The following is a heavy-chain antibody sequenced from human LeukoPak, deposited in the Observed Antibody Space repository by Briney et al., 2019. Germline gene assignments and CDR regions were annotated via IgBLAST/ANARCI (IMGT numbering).Heavy chain of an antibody. Sequence: GGSLRLSCAASGFTFSSYWMSWVRQAPGKGLEWVANIKQDGSEKYYVDSVKGRFTISRDNAKNSLYLQMNSLRAEDTAVYYCARDHNWGSDEDWFDPWGQGTLVTVSS. V-gene: IGHV3-7*01. D-gene: IGHD7-27*01. CDR2: IKQDGSEK. J-gene: IGHJ5*02. CDR1: GFTFSSYW. CDR3: ARDHNWGSDEDWFDP.